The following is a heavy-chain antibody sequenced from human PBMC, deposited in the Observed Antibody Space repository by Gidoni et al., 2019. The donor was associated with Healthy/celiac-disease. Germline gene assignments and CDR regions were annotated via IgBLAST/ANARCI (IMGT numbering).Heavy chain of an antibody. CDR3: AHRDRTGDPFDY. V-gene: IGHV2-5*01. D-gene: IGHD7-27*01. CDR2: IYWNDDK. Sequence: QITLKESGPTLVKPTQTLPLTCTFSGFSLSTSGVGVGWIRQPPGKALEWLALIYWNDDKRYSPSLKSRLTITKDTSKNQVVLTMTNMDPVDTATYYCAHRDRTGDPFDYWGQGTLVTVSS. J-gene: IGHJ4*02. CDR1: GFSLSTSGVG.